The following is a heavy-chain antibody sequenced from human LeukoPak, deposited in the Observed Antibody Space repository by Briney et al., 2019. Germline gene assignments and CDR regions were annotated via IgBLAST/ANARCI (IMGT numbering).Heavy chain of an antibody. Sequence: GASVKVSCKASGYTFTSYGISWVRQAPGQGLEWMGWIRAYNGNTNYAQKLQGRVTLTTDTPTTTAYMELRSLRSDDTAVYYCARDIGSGWLVFDYWGQGTLVTVSS. V-gene: IGHV1-18*01. D-gene: IGHD6-19*01. CDR1: GYTFTSYG. CDR2: IRAYNGNT. CDR3: ARDIGSGWLVFDY. J-gene: IGHJ4*02.